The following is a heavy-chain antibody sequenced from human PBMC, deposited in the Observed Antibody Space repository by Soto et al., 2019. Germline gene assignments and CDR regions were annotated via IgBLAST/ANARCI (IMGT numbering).Heavy chain of an antibody. Sequence: PSETLSLTCTVSGGSIKSSGYHWSWTRQSPAKGLEWIGYIHNSGTSFYNPSLRGRVTVTLDTSRRQFSLTLASVTAADTAVYYCVREERIAAPQLDYWGQGIPVTVSS. CDR1: GGSIKSSGYH. CDR2: IHNSGTS. CDR3: VREERIAAPQLDY. J-gene: IGHJ4*02. D-gene: IGHD6-6*01. V-gene: IGHV4-30-4*01.